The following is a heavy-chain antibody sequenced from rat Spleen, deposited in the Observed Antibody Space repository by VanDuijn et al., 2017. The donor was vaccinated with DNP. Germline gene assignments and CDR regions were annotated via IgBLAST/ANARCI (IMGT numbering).Heavy chain of an antibody. V-gene: IGHV5S10*01. J-gene: IGHJ2*01. CDR1: GFTFSDYN. Sequence: EVQLVESGGGLVQPGRSLKLSCAASGFTFSDYNMAWVRQAPKKGLEWVATIIYDGSRTYYRDSVKGRFTISRDNAKSTLYLQMDSLRSEDTATYYSATQGAAMYFDYWGQGVMVTVSS. CDR3: ATQGAAMYFDY. D-gene: IGHD1-2*01. CDR2: IIYDGSRT.